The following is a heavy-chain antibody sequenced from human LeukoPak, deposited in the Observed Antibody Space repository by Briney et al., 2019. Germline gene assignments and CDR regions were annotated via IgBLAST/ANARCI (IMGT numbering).Heavy chain of an antibody. CDR3: AKAPHSELLLIDF. V-gene: IGHV3-53*01. Sequence: GGSLRLSCAASGFTVSSEYMTWVRQAPGKGLECVSVIYSGGYTHNVDSVKGRFTISRDNSKNTVYLQMNSLRAEDTAVYYCAKAPHSELLLIDFWGQGTLVTVSS. CDR1: GFTVSSEY. J-gene: IGHJ4*02. D-gene: IGHD1-7*01. CDR2: IYSGGYT.